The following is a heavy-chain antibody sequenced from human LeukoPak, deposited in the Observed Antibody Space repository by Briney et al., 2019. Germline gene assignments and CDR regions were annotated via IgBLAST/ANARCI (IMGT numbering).Heavy chain of an antibody. Sequence: ASVKVSCKASGGTFSRFTISWVRQAPGQGFEWMGGITPIFGTANFAQKFQGRVSITADESTSTAFMELSSLRSEDTAVYYCAGEWGLESSGYYYAYWGQGTLVTVSS. CDR2: ITPIFGTA. J-gene: IGHJ4*02. D-gene: IGHD3-22*01. CDR1: GGTFSRFT. V-gene: IGHV1-69*13. CDR3: AGEWGLESSGYYYAY.